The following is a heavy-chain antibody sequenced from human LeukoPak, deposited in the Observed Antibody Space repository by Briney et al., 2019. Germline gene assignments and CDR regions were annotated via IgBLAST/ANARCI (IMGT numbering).Heavy chain of an antibody. Sequence: ASVKVSCKASGYTFTSYGISWVRQAPGQGLEWMGWISAYNGNTNYAQKLQGRVTMTTDTSTSTAYMELRILRSDDTAVYYCARLDYFSSPNAYYFDYWGQGTLVTVSS. D-gene: IGHD5-12*01. V-gene: IGHV1-18*01. CDR2: ISAYNGNT. CDR1: GYTFTSYG. CDR3: ARLDYFSSPNAYYFDY. J-gene: IGHJ4*02.